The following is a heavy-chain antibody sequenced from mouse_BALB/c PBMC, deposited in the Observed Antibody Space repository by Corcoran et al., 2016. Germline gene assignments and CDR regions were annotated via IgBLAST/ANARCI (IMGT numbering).Heavy chain of an antibody. CDR2: IWREDDK. J-gene: IGHJ3*01. D-gene: IGHD2-4*01. Sequence: QVTLKESGPGILKPSQTLSLTCSFSGFSLSTSGMGIAWIRQPSGKGLEWLAQIWREDDKYYNPSLKSQVTISKDTSRNQVFLKITNVDTADTATYYCARRGHYDYGSAYWGPGTLVTVSA. CDR1: GFSLSTSGMG. CDR3: ARRGHYDYGSAY. V-gene: IGHV8-8*01.